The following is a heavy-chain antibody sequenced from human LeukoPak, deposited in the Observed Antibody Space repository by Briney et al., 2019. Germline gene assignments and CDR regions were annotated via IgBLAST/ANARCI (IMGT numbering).Heavy chain of an antibody. CDR1: GYTFTSYG. Sequence: ASVTVSCTASGYTFTSYGISWVRQAPGQGLEWMGWISAYNGNTNYAQKLQGRVTMTTDTSTSTAYMELRSLRSDDTAVYYCARHYYDSSGYYFDYWGQGTLVTVSS. V-gene: IGHV1-18*01. D-gene: IGHD3-22*01. CDR2: ISAYNGNT. CDR3: ARHYYDSSGYYFDY. J-gene: IGHJ4*02.